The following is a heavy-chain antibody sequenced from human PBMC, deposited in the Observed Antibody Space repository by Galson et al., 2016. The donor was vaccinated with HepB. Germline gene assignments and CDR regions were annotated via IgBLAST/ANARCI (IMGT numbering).Heavy chain of an antibody. CDR1: GFTFNTYA. D-gene: IGHD1-1*01. CDR2: LSASGGAT. J-gene: IGHJ4*02. Sequence: LRLSCAASGFTFNTYAMSWVRQAPGKGLEWVSTLSASGGATYYSDSVKGRFTISRDNSKNTLYLRMNSLRDEDTAVYYCAKGRTGTTGPVDYWGQGSLVTVSS. V-gene: IGHV3-23*01. CDR3: AKGRTGTTGPVDY.